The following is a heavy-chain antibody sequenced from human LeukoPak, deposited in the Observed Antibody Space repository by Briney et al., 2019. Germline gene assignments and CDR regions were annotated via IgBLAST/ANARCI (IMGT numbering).Heavy chain of an antibody. Sequence: PSETLSLTCTVSGGSISSYYWGWIRQPPGKGLEWIGSIYYSGSTYYNPSLKSRVTISVDTSKNQFSLKLSSVTAADTAVYYCARHVHSQNDSSGYYSLWYFDLWGRGTLVTVSP. J-gene: IGHJ2*01. D-gene: IGHD3-22*01. CDR3: ARHVHSQNDSSGYYSLWYFDL. V-gene: IGHV4-39*01. CDR1: GGSISSYY. CDR2: IYYSGST.